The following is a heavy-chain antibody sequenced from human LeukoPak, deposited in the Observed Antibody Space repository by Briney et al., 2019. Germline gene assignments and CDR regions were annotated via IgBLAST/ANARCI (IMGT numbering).Heavy chain of an antibody. CDR2: ITTSDGDT. CDR1: GFTFSSYT. J-gene: IGHJ4*02. D-gene: IGHD7-27*01. CDR3: AKDGGLWVSAHWGDS. Sequence: GGSLRLSCAASGFTFSSYTTSWVRQAPGKGLEWVSTITTSDGDTYYADSVKGRFTVSRDNSKNTLYLQMNSLRAEDTAVYYCAKDGGLWVSAHWGDSWGRGTLVTVSS. V-gene: IGHV3-23*01.